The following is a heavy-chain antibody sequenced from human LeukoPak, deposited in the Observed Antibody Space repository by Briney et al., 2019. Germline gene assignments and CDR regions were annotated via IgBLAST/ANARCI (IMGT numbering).Heavy chain of an antibody. CDR1: GFTFSSYG. V-gene: IGHV3-30*18. D-gene: IGHD1-7*01. Sequence: GGSLRLSCAASGFTFSSYGMHWVRQAPGKGQEWVAVISYDGSNKYYADSVKGRFTISRDNSKNTLYLQMNSLRAEDTAVYYCAKDFGWNYVFDYWGQGTLVTVSS. CDR2: ISYDGSNK. CDR3: AKDFGWNYVFDY. J-gene: IGHJ4*02.